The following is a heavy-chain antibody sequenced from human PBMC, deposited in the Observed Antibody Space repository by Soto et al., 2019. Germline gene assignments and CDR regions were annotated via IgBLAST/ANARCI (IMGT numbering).Heavy chain of an antibody. J-gene: IGHJ4*02. CDR2: TYQSGSA. CDR1: GGSISSGGYS. Sequence: TLSLTCTGSGGSISSGGYSWTWIRQSPGKGLEWIGYTYQSGSAYYNPSLKSRVTISVDRSKNQFSLNLTSVTAADTAVYFCARGRPFDMTTNLIDYSVQGTPGIGSS. V-gene: IGHV4-30-2*06. D-gene: IGHD4-4*01. CDR3: ARGRPFDMTTNLIDY.